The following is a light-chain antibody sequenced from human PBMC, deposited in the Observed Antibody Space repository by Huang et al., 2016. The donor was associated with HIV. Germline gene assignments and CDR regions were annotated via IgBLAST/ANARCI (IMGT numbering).Light chain of an antibody. J-gene: IGKJ2*01. CDR3: QQYYSTPYT. Sequence: DIVMTQSPDSLAMSLGERATINCKSSQSVLYSSNNKNYLAWYQQRPGQPPKLLIYWGSTRESGVPDRFSGSGSETDFTLTINSLQAEDVAVYYCQQYYSTPYTFGQGTKLEIK. CDR1: QSVLYSSNNKNY. CDR2: WGS. V-gene: IGKV4-1*01.